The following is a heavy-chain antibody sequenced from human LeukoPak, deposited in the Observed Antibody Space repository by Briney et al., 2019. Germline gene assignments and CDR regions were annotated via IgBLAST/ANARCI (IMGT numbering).Heavy chain of an antibody. Sequence: KPGGSLRLSCAASGFTFSDYYMSWIRQAPGKGLEWVSYISSSGSTIYYADSVKGRFTISRDNSKNTLYLQMNSLRAEDTAVYYCARDARDGYGGNPFDYWGQGTLVTVSS. V-gene: IGHV3-11*01. J-gene: IGHJ4*02. CDR2: ISSSGSTI. CDR3: ARDARDGYGGNPFDY. CDR1: GFTFSDYY. D-gene: IGHD4-23*01.